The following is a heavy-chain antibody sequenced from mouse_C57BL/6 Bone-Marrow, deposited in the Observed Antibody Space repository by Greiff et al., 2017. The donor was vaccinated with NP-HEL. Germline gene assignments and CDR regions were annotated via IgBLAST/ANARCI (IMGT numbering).Heavy chain of an antibody. CDR2: INPYNGGT. CDR1: GYTFTDYY. J-gene: IGHJ3*01. Sequence: EVQLVESGPVLVKPGASVKMSCKASGYTFTDYYMNWVKQSHGKSLEWIGVINPYNGGTSYNQKFKGKATLTVDKSSSTAYMELNSLTSEDAAVYYCARSVREGFAYWGQGTLVTVSA. V-gene: IGHV1-19*01. CDR3: ARSVREGFAY.